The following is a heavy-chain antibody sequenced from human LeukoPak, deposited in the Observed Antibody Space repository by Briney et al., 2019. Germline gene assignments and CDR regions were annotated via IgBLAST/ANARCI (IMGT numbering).Heavy chain of an antibody. J-gene: IGHJ4*02. CDR2: IIPIFGTA. D-gene: IGHD2-2*01. CDR3: ARDRGPMTPADY. CDR1: GGTFSSYA. V-gene: IGHV1-69*01. Sequence: GSSVKVSCKASGGTFSSYAVSWVRQAPGQGLEWMGGIIPIFGTANYAQKFQGRVTITADESTSTAYMELSSLRSEDTAVYYCARDRGPMTPADYWGQGTLVTVSS.